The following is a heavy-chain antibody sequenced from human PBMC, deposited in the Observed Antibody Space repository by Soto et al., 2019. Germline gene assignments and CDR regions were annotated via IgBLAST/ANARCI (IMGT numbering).Heavy chain of an antibody. V-gene: IGHV3-23*01. Sequence: EVQLLESGGGLVQPGGSLRLSCTASGFTFSNYAMSWVRQAPDKGLEWVSAISGRGGSTYYADSVKGRFTISRDNSKNMQFLQMNRLRAEDTALYYCAQDSAVTPSLYSSYYGLDVWGQWNTVTVYS. J-gene: IGHJ6*02. CDR3: AQDSAVTPSLYSSYYGLDV. CDR2: ISGRGGST. D-gene: IGHD4-17*01. CDR1: GFTFSNYA.